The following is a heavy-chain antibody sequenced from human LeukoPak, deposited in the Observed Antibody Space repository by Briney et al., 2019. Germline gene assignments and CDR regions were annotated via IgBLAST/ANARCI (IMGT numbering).Heavy chain of an antibody. V-gene: IGHV3-48*03. CDR3: AKPISGGLAVTADWFHP. CDR1: GFTFSSYQ. D-gene: IGHD6-19*01. CDR2: ITSTGTTI. Sequence: HPGGSLRLSCAASGFTFSSYQMTWVRQAPGKGLQWVSYITSTGTTIHYADSVKGRFTISRDNANNSLFLQMNSLRAEDTAVYYCAKPISGGLAVTADWFHPWGQGTLVVVSS. J-gene: IGHJ5*01.